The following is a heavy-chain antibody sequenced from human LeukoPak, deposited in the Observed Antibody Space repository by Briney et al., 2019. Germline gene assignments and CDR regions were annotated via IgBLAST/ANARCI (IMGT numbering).Heavy chain of an antibody. D-gene: IGHD2/OR15-2a*01. V-gene: IGHV3-30*03. CDR3: ARVSILIVPYYAFDT. J-gene: IGHJ3*02. Sequence: GGSLRLSCVTSGFTFSSYGMHWVRQVLGKGLEWVAVISYDAKSNYHVDSVKGRFTISRDNSKNTLYLQMNSLRAEDTAVYYCARVSILIVPYYAFDTWGQGTMVTVSS. CDR1: GFTFSSYG. CDR2: ISYDAKSN.